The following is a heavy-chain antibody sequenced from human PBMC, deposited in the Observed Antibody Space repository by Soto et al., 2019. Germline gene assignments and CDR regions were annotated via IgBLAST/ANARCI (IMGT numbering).Heavy chain of an antibody. Sequence: GASVKVSCKASGYTFSGHYMHWVRQAPGQGLEWMGWINPNSGGTNYAQKFQGWVTMTRDTSLSTAYMEVSRLSSDDTAIYYCARVRMRITVFGVVTISNLFDLWGQGTLVTVSS. D-gene: IGHD3-3*01. J-gene: IGHJ4*02. V-gene: IGHV1-2*04. CDR2: INPNSGGT. CDR1: GYTFSGHY. CDR3: ARVRMRITVFGVVTISNLFDL.